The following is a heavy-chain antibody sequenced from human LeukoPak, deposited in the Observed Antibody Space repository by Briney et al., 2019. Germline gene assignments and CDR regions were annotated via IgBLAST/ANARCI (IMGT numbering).Heavy chain of an antibody. J-gene: IGHJ4*02. V-gene: IGHV3-33*06. CDR1: GFPFSSYG. D-gene: IGHD6-19*01. CDR2: IWYDGSNK. CDR3: AKDRAVAGTFYFDY. Sequence: GGSLRLSCAAPGFPFSSYGMHWVRQAPGKGLEWVAVIWYDGSNKYYADSVKGRFTISRDNSKNTLYLQMNSLRAEDTAVYYCAKDRAVAGTFYFDYWGQGTLVTVSS.